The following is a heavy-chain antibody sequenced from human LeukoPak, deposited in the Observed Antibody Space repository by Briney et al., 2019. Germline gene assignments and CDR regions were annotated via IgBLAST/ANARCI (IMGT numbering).Heavy chain of an antibody. Sequence: SVKVSCKASGGTFSSYAISWVRQAPGQGLEWMGRTIPIFGIANYAQKFQSRVTITADKSTSTAYMELSSLRSEDTAVYYCARVPDTAMVTYYGMDVWGQGTTVTVSS. V-gene: IGHV1-69*04. CDR3: ARVPDTAMVTYYGMDV. CDR2: TIPIFGIA. D-gene: IGHD5-18*01. J-gene: IGHJ6*02. CDR1: GGTFSSYA.